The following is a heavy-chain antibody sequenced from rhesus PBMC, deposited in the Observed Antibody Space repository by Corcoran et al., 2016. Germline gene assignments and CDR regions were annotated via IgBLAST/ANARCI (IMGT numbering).Heavy chain of an antibody. Sequence: QVQLQQWGEGLVKPSETLSLSCAVYGGSVSGYWWGWIRQPPGQGLEWIGRIVSGGSTNCNPSRKSRGTISIDTSRNQFSLKLSAVTAADTAVYYCARQGIAAAGLYFDYWGQGVLVTVSS. CDR1: GGSVSGYW. CDR2: IVSGGST. D-gene: IGHD6-25*01. V-gene: IGHV4-160*01. CDR3: ARQGIAAAGLYFDY. J-gene: IGHJ4*01.